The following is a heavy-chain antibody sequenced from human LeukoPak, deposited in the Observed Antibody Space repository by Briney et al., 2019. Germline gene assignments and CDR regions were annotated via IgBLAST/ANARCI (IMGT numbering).Heavy chain of an antibody. CDR3: ARGIGYCSSTSCRNYYYYGMDV. CDR1: GGSISSYY. J-gene: IGHJ6*02. D-gene: IGHD2-2*01. Sequence: SETLSLTCTVSGGSISSYYWSWIRQPPGKGLEWIGYIYYSGSTNYNLSLKSRVTISVDTSKNQFSLKLSSVTAADTAVYYCARGIGYCSSTSCRNYYYYGMDVWGQGTTVTVSS. CDR2: IYYSGST. V-gene: IGHV4-59*01.